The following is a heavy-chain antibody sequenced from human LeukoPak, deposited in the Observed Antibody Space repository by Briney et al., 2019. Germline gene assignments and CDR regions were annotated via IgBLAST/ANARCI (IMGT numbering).Heavy chain of an antibody. CDR3: AKGRVWSYYYYGMDV. CDR1: GFTFSSYG. J-gene: IGHJ6*02. CDR2: ISYDGSNK. V-gene: IGHV3-30*18. D-gene: IGHD3-10*01. Sequence: GGSLRLSCAASGFTFSSYGMHWVRQAPGKGLEWVVVISYDGSNKYYADSVKGRFTISRDNSKNTLYLQMNSLRAEDTAVYYCAKGRVWSYYYYGMDVWGQGTTVTVSS.